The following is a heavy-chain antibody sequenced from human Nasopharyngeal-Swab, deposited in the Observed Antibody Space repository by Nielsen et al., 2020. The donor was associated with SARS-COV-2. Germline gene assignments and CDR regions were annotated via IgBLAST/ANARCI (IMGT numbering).Heavy chain of an antibody. J-gene: IGHJ4*02. CDR3: VSAGSIEY. CDR2: IKQDGSEK. D-gene: IGHD3-10*01. Sequence: GGSLRLSCAASGFTFSSYWMSWVRQAPGKGLEWVANIKQDGSEKYYVDSVKGRFTISRDESKNTVYLQMSSLRVEDTAVYYCVSAGSIEYWGPGTLVTVSS. V-gene: IGHV3-7*01. CDR1: GFTFSSYW.